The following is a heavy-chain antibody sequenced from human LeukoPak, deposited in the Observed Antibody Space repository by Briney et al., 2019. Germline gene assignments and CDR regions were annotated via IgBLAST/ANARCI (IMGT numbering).Heavy chain of an antibody. CDR2: IRTKANSYAT. V-gene: IGHV3-73*01. Sequence: GGSLRLSCAASGFTVSDSAMHWVRQASGKGLEWVGQIRTKANSYATTYAASVKGRFTISRDDAKNTAYLQMISLKAEDTAVYYCMGYYGSGTYYSGDYYYGMDVWGQGTTVTVSS. D-gene: IGHD3-10*01. CDR1: GFTVSDSA. CDR3: MGYYGSGTYYSGDYYYGMDV. J-gene: IGHJ6*02.